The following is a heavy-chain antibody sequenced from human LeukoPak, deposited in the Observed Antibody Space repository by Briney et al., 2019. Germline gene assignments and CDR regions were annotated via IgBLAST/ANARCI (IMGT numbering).Heavy chain of an antibody. CDR3: TTGTGGSYTWGTYYFDY. CDR2: ISGSGDRT. V-gene: IGHV3-23*01. Sequence: GSLRLSCAASGLGFSSAMNWVRQAPGKGLEWVSAISGSGDRTYYGDSVKGRFTISRDNSKNTLYLQMNSLRAEGTAVYYCTTGTGGSYTWGTYYFDYWGQGALVTVSS. CDR1: GLGFSSA. J-gene: IGHJ4*02. D-gene: IGHD1-26*01.